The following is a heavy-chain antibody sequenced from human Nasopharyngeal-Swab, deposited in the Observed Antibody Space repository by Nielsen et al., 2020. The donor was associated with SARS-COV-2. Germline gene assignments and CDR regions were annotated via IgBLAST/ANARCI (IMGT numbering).Heavy chain of an antibody. CDR2: IYYSGST. CDR3: ARDSVYYGDYQPYYGMDV. V-gene: IGHV4-59*13. D-gene: IGHD4-17*01. CDR1: GGSTSSYY. Sequence: SETLSLTWTVSGGSTSSYYWSWIRQPPGKGLEWIGYIYYSGSTNYNPSLKSRVTISVDTSKNQFSLKLSSVTAADTAVYYCARDSVYYGDYQPYYGMDVWSQGTTVTVSS. J-gene: IGHJ6*02.